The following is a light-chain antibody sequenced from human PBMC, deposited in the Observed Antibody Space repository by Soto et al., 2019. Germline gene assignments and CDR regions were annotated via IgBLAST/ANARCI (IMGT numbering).Light chain of an antibody. CDR1: QSVSSSY. CDR3: HGDGSSPWT. Sequence: EIVLTQSPGTLSLSPGERATLSCRASQSVSSSYLAWYQQKPGQAPRLLIYGASSRATGIPDRFSGSGSGTDFTLTFSRLEPEEFAVYYCHGDGSSPWTFGQGTKVEIK. J-gene: IGKJ1*01. V-gene: IGKV3-20*01. CDR2: GAS.